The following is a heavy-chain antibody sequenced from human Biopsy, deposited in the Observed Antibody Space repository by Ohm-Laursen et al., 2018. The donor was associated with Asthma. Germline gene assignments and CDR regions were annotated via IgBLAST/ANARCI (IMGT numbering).Heavy chain of an antibody. V-gene: IGHV3-33*01. CDR3: VRYSPNHSALLDS. CDR1: GFTLSSYV. D-gene: IGHD1-14*01. CDR2: IWYHGSNI. Sequence: SLRLSCSPSGFTLSSYVWYRVRQPPGRGLDWVAIIWYHGSNIYYADSVKGRFTISRDNSKNTLYLQMNSLRAEDTAVYYCVRYSPNHSALLDSWGQGTLVTVSS. J-gene: IGHJ4*02.